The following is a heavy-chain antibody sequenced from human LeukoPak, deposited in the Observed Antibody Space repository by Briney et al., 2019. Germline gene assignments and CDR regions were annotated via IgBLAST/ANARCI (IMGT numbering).Heavy chain of an antibody. J-gene: IGHJ2*01. CDR1: GGSISSYY. CDR3: AAAKADWYFDL. CDR2: VSYSGSA. D-gene: IGHD6-25*01. V-gene: IGHV4-59*01. Sequence: SETLSLTCTVSGGSISSYYWSWIRQPPGKGLEWIAYVSYSGSANYNPSLKSRVTISVDTSKNHFSLKLSSVTAADTAVYYCAAAKADWYFDLWGRGTLVTVSS.